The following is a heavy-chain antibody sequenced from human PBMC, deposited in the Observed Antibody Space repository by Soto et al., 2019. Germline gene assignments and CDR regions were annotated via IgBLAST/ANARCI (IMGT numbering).Heavy chain of an antibody. J-gene: IGHJ6*02. V-gene: IGHV4-4*07. D-gene: IGHD2-15*01. Sequence: SETLCLTCSVSGDYITSSYWSWIRPPAEKRPEWIGRIHSTGNSHYNPSLRSRVSMSIDTSKNQFSLKLTSVTAADTAVYYCARGRSVVVVAATPKEAWFGHYYYYYYGMDVWGQGTTVTVSS. CDR2: IHSTGNS. CDR3: ARGRSVVVVAATPKEAWFGHYYYYYYGMDV. CDR1: GDYITSSY.